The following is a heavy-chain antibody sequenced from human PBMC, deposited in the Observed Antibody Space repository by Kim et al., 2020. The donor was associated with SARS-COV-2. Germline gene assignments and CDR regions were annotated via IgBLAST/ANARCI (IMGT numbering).Heavy chain of an antibody. J-gene: IGHJ5*01. V-gene: IGHV4-39*01. CDR3: ASGYYDFWSGPPDS. CDR2: IYYSGST. Sequence: SETLSLTCTVSGGSISSSSYYWGWIRQPPGKGLEWIGSIYYSGSTYYNPSLKSRVTISVDTSKNQFSLKLSSVTAADTAVYYCASGYYDFWSGPPDSWGQGTLVTVSS. CDR1: GGSISSSSYY. D-gene: IGHD3-3*01.